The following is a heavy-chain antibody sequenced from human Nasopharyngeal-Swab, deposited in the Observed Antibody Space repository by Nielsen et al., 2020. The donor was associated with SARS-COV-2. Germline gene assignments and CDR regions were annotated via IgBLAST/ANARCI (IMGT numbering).Heavy chain of an antibody. D-gene: IGHD3-3*01. CDR2: IYYSGST. CDR3: ARAQNYDFWSGYYLFDY. Sequence: SETLSLTCTVPGGSISSTSYYWGWIRQPPGKGLEWIGSIYYSGSTYYNPSLKCRVTISVDTSRNQFSLKLTSVTAADTAVYYCARAQNYDFWSGYYLFDYWGQGTLVTVSS. V-gene: IGHV4-39*01. J-gene: IGHJ4*02. CDR1: GGSISSTSYY.